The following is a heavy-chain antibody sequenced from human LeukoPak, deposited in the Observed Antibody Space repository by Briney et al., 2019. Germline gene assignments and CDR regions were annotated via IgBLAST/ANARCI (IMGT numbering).Heavy chain of an antibody. CDR1: GFTFSSYG. J-gene: IGHJ6*04. V-gene: IGHV3-30*18. Sequence: GGSLRLSCAASGFTFSSYGMHWVRQAPGKGLEWVAVISYDGSNKYYADSVKGRFTISRGNSKNTLYLQMNSLRAEDTAVYYCAKDKDNWNDYYYGMDVWGKGTTVTVSS. D-gene: IGHD1-1*01. CDR3: AKDKDNWNDYYYGMDV. CDR2: ISYDGSNK.